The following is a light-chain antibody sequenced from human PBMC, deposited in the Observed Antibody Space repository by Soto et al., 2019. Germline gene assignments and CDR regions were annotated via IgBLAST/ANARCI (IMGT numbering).Light chain of an antibody. J-gene: IGKJ1*01. CDR1: QSISSW. Sequence: DIQMTQSPSTLSASLGARVTITCRASQSISSWLAWYQQRPGKAPKLLISKASSLESGVPSRFSGTGAGAEFTLTISSLQPDDFATYYFQQYNTYPTWTFGQGTKVEIK. V-gene: IGKV1-5*03. CDR3: QQYNTYPTWT. CDR2: KAS.